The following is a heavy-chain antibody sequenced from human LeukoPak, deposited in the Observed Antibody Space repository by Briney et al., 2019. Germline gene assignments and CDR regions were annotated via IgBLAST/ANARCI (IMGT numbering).Heavy chain of an antibody. CDR2: IYSGGST. Sequence: GGSLRLSCAASGFTVSSNYMSWVRQAPGKGLEWVSVIYSGGSTYYADSVKGRFTISRDNSKNTLYLQMDSLRAEDTAVYYCARDPGRDIQPPDAFDIWGQGTMVTVSS. CDR1: GFTVSSNY. V-gene: IGHV3-53*01. CDR3: ARDPGRDIQPPDAFDI. J-gene: IGHJ3*02. D-gene: IGHD2-15*01.